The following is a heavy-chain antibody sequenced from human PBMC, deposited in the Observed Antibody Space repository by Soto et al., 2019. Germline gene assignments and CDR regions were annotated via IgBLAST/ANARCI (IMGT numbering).Heavy chain of an antibody. Sequence: SETLSLTCTVSGGSISSGGYYWSWIRQHPGKGLEWIGYIYYSGSTYYNPSLKSRVTISVDTSKNQFSLKLSSVTAADTAVYYCAREQHDYGDYDWFDPWGQGTQVTVSS. CDR1: GGSISSGGYY. V-gene: IGHV4-31*03. J-gene: IGHJ5*02. D-gene: IGHD4-17*01. CDR2: IYYSGST. CDR3: AREQHDYGDYDWFDP.